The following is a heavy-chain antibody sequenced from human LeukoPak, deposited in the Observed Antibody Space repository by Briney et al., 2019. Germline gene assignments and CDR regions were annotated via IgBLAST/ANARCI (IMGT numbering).Heavy chain of an antibody. J-gene: IGHJ4*02. CDR3: AKERNLEIAVAGTIFDY. Sequence: GGSLRLSCAASGFPFSTYAMNWVRQAPGKGLEWVSVIYSGGSTYYADSVKGRFTISRDNSKNMIYLEMNSLRAEDTAVYYCAKERNLEIAVAGTIFDYWGQGTLVTVSS. V-gene: IGHV3-66*01. CDR2: IYSGGST. D-gene: IGHD6-19*01. CDR1: GFPFSTYA.